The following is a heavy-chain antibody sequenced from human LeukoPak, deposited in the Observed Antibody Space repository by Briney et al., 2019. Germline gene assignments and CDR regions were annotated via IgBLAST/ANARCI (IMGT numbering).Heavy chain of an antibody. J-gene: IGHJ4*02. V-gene: IGHV3-23*01. CDR2: ISASGKTI. CDR3: AKEAQGCSSTSCYFDS. CDR1: GVYFNDYA. D-gene: IGHD2-2*01. Sequence: GGSLRLSCAGSGVYFNDYAMSWVRQAPGKGLEWVSGISASGKTIYYGDSVKGRFTISRDNSKNTLFLEMNTLRAEDTAVYYCAKEAQGCSSTSCYFDSWGQGTLVTVSS.